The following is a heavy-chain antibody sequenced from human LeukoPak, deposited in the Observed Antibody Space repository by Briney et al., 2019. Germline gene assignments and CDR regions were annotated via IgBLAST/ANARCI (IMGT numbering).Heavy chain of an antibody. CDR1: GYTFTGYY. CDR2: INPNSGGT. D-gene: IGHD2-2*01. J-gene: IGHJ5*02. Sequence: GASVKVSCKASGYTFTGYYMHWARQAPGQGLEWMGWINPNSGGTNYAQKFQGRVTMTRDTSISTAYMELSRLRSDDTAVYYCARQVVPAAMLPWFDPWGQGTLVTVSS. CDR3: ARQVVPAAMLPWFDP. V-gene: IGHV1-2*02.